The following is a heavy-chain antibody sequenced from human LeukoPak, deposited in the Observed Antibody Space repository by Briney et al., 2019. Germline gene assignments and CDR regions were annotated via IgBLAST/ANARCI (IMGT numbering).Heavy chain of an antibody. Sequence: GGSLRLSCAASGFTFDDYGMSWVRQAPGKGLEWVSGINWSGGSTGYADSVKGRLTISRDNAKNSLYLQMNSLRAEDTALYYCARVSGLGSYYDSSGYPDYWGQGTLVTVSS. V-gene: IGHV3-20*04. D-gene: IGHD3-22*01. CDR1: GFTFDDYG. J-gene: IGHJ4*02. CDR2: INWSGGST. CDR3: ARVSGLGSYYDSSGYPDY.